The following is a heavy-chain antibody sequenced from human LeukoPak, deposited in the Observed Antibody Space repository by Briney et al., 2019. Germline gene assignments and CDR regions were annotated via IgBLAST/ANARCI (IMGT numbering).Heavy chain of an antibody. J-gene: IGHJ4*02. Sequence: GGSLRLSCAASGFTFDDYAMHWVRHAPGKGLEWVSGISWNSGSIGYADSVRGRFTISRDNAKNSLYLQMNSLRAEDTALYYCAKDVRYDSSGSFDYWGQGTLVTVSS. V-gene: IGHV3-9*01. CDR1: GFTFDDYA. D-gene: IGHD3-22*01. CDR3: AKDVRYDSSGSFDY. CDR2: ISWNSGSI.